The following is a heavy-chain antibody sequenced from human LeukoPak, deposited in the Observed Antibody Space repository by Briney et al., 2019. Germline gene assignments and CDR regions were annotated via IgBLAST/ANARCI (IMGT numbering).Heavy chain of an antibody. CDR3: ANATYCSGDCYAFFDD. V-gene: IGHV3-66*02. J-gene: IGHJ4*02. Sequence: GGSLRLSCAASGFTVSSKYMSWVRQAPGQGLEWVSSIYSGGNTYYADSVKGRFTISRDNSKNTVYLQMNSLRAEDTAVYYCANATYCSGDCYAFFDDWGQGTLVTVSS. CDR2: IYSGGNT. CDR1: GFTVSSKY. D-gene: IGHD2-21*02.